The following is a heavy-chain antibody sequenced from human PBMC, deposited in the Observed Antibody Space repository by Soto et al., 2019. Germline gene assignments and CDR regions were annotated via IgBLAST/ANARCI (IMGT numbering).Heavy chain of an antibody. CDR2: IYWDDDK. V-gene: IGHV2-5*02. CDR1: GFSLSTSGVG. CDR3: AQLYCLGTTCYGKGGFAR. J-gene: IGHJ4*02. Sequence: QITLKESGPTLVKPTQTLTLTCTFSGFSLSTSGVGVGWIRQPPGKALEWLALIYWDDDKRYSPSLKSRLTITHATPQNQVVLTMTNTDPVDTATYSCAQLYCLGTTCYGKGGFARWGQGTLVTVSS. D-gene: IGHD2-2*01.